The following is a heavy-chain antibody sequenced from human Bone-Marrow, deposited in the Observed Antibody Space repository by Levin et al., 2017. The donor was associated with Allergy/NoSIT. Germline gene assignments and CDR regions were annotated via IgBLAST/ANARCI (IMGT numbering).Heavy chain of an antibody. CDR1: GYTFSSYH. V-gene: IGHV3-48*04. CDR2: ISVSSSNVI. J-gene: IGHJ3*02. Sequence: GGSLRLSCAASGYTFSSYHMNWVRQAPGKGLEWVSFISVSSSNVIYYADSVKGRFTISRDNAKNSLYLHMNSLRAEDTAVYYCARSDAFDIWGRGTMVTVSS. CDR3: ARSDAFDI.